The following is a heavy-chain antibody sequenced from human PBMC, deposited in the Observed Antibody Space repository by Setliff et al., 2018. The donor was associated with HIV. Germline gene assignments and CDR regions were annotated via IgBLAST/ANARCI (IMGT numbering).Heavy chain of an antibody. Sequence: ASVKVSCKASGYTFTGYAMHWVRQAPGQRLEWMGWINAGNGDTKYSQKFQGRVTFTWDTSASTAYMELSSLRSEDTALYYCARDPGDVYSDYYYYGMDVWGQGTTVTVSS. V-gene: IGHV1-3*01. CDR2: INAGNGDT. J-gene: IGHJ6*02. D-gene: IGHD4-4*01. CDR1: GYTFTGYA. CDR3: ARDPGDVYSDYYYYGMDV.